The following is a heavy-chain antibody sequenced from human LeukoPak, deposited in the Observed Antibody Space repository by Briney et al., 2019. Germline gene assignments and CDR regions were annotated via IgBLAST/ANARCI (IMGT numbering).Heavy chain of an antibody. J-gene: IGHJ3*02. CDR1: GGSISSYY. CDR3: ARETFYYESSNYFDDAFDI. CDR2: IYKNGHT. V-gene: IGHV4-59*01. D-gene: IGHD3-22*01. Sequence: SETLSLTCSVSGGSISSYYWSWIRQPPGKGLEWIGHIYKNGHTNYNPSLRSRLTISVDTSKNQFSLKLSSVNAADTAIYYCARETFYYESSNYFDDAFDIWGQGTKVIVSS.